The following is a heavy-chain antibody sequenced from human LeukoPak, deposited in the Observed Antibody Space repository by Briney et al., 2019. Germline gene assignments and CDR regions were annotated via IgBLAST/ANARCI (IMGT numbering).Heavy chain of an antibody. J-gene: IGHJ4*02. V-gene: IGHV3-30*02. CDR2: IRYDGSNK. CDR3: ARDPVPYYYDSSGYYRPDGPPDY. CDR1: GFTFSTYS. D-gene: IGHD3-22*01. Sequence: GGSLRLSCAASGFTFSTYSMNWVRQAPGKGLEWVAFIRYDGSNKYYADSVKGRFTISRDNSKNTLYLQMNSLRADDTAVYYCARDPVPYYYDSSGYYRPDGPPDYWGQGTLVTVSS.